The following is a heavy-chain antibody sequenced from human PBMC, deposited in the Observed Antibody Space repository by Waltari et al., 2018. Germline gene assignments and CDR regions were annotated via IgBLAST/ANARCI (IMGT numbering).Heavy chain of an antibody. CDR3: ARGGPGGGDCYFDL. Sequence: QVPLQESGPRLVRPSGHLSLTCTVSGASLRGRIWWSLVRQSPGKGLEWIAEIHQTGSSNYKWSVRSRVNMSVDKSKSFFSLNLTSVTAADTATYYCARGGPGGGDCYFDLWGRGTLVTVSS. CDR2: IHQTGSS. CDR1: GASLRGRIW. J-gene: IGHJ4*02. V-gene: IGHV4-4*02. D-gene: IGHD2-21*02.